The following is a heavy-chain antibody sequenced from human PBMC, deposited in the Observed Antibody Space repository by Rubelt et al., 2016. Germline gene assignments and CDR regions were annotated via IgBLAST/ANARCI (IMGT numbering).Heavy chain of an antibody. CDR1: SSYG. V-gene: IGHV3-33*01. D-gene: IGHD6-6*01. CDR2: IWYDGSNK. Sequence: SSYGMHWVRQAPGKGLEWVAVIWYDGSNKYYADSVKGRFTISRDNSKNTLYLQMNSLRAEDTAVYYCARVKGKESSSHFDYWGQGTLVTVSS. CDR3: ARVKGKESSSHFDY. J-gene: IGHJ4*02.